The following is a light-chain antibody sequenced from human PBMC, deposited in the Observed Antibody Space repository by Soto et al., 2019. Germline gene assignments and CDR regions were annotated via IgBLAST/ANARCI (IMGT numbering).Light chain of an antibody. CDR2: GAS. CDR1: QDISSY. V-gene: IGKV1-9*01. Sequence: DIQLTQSPSFLSASVGDRVTVTCRSSQDISSYLAWYQQKSGKAPKVLIYGASTLQSGVPPRFGGSGSGTAFTLTISSLQPEDFATYFCQQVDSYPITFGGGTKVEIK. CDR3: QQVDSYPIT. J-gene: IGKJ4*01.